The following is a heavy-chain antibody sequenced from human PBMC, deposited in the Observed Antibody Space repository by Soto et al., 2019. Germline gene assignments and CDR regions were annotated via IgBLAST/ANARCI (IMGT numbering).Heavy chain of an antibody. V-gene: IGHV4-59*01. CDR3: AGISSGWEEIDY. D-gene: IGHD6-19*01. CDR1: GGSISSYY. J-gene: IGHJ4*02. CDR2: IYYSGST. Sequence: PSETLSLTCTVSGGSISSYYWSWIRQPPGKGLEWIGYIYYSGSTNYNPSLKSRVTISVDTSKNQFSLKLSSVTAADTAVYYCAGISSGWEEIDYWGQGTLVTVSS.